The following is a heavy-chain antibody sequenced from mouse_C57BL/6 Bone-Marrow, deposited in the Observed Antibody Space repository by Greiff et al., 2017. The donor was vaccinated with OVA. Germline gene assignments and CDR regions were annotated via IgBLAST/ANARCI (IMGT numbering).Heavy chain of an antibody. CDR1: GFTFTDYY. V-gene: IGHV7-3*01. Sequence: EVKLVESGGGLVQPGGSLSLSCAASGFTFTDYYMSWVRQPPGKALEWLGFIRNKANGYTTEYSASVKGRFTISRDNSQSILYLQMNALRAEDSATYYWARLNEEDYFDYWGQGTTLTVSS. CDR2: IRNKANGYTT. CDR3: ARLNEEDYFDY. J-gene: IGHJ2*01.